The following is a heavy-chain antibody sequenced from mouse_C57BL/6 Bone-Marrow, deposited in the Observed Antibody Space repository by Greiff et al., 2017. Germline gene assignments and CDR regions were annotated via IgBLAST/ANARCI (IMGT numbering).Heavy chain of an antibody. CDR3: VVHPLIYDGYCGYCDV. Sequence: EVKLVESGGGLVQPKGSLKLSCAASGFSFNTYAMNWVRQAPGKGLEWVARIRSKSNNYATYYADSVKDRFTISRADYASMLYLQMINLKTENTAMYYCVVHPLIYDGYCGYCDVGGTGTTVTVSS. CDR1: GFSFNTYA. CDR2: IRSKSNNYAT. J-gene: IGHJ1*03. V-gene: IGHV10-1*01. D-gene: IGHD2-3*01.